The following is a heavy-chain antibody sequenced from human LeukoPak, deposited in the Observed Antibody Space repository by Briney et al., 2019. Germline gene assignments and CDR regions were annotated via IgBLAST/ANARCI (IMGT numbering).Heavy chain of an antibody. CDR2: INWNGGST. CDR3: ARDGGDCSGDSCYVDY. Sequence: GGSLRLSCAASGFTLDDYGMSWVRQAPGKGREWVSGINWNGGSTGYADSVKGRFTISRDNAKNSLYLQMNSLRAEDTALYYCARDGGDCSGDSCYVDYWGQGTLVTVSS. J-gene: IGHJ4*02. CDR1: GFTLDDYG. V-gene: IGHV3-20*04. D-gene: IGHD2-15*01.